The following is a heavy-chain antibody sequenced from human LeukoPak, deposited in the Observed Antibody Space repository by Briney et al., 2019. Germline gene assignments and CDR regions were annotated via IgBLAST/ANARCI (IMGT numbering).Heavy chain of an antibody. V-gene: IGHV1-18*01. Sequence: ASVKVSCKASGYTFTSYGISWVRQAPGQGLEWMGWISAYNGNTNYAQKLQGRVTMTTDTSTSTAYMELRSLRSDDTAAYYCARVWSYYYYMDVWGKGTTVTASS. CDR3: ARVWSYYYYMDV. CDR2: ISAYNGNT. J-gene: IGHJ6*03. CDR1: GYTFTSYG. D-gene: IGHD1-1*01.